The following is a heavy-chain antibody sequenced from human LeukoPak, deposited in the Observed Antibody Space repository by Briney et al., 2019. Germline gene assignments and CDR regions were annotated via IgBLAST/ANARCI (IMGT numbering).Heavy chain of an antibody. D-gene: IGHD2-2*02. J-gene: IGHJ6*03. Sequence: ASVEVSCKASGYTFTGYYMHWVRQAPGQGLEWMGWINPNSGGTNYAQKFQGRVTMTRDTSISTAYMELSRLRSDDTAVYYCARDLWYCSSTSCNNYYYYYMDVWGKGTTVTISS. CDR3: ARDLWYCSSTSCNNYYYYYMDV. CDR2: INPNSGGT. V-gene: IGHV1-2*02. CDR1: GYTFTGYY.